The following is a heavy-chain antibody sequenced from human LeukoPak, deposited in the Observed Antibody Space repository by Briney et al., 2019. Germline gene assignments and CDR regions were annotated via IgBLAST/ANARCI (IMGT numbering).Heavy chain of an antibody. CDR3: ARVKYADFSDF. CDR1: GYTFTNYA. Sequence: GASVKVSCTASGYTFTNYAMNWVRQAPGQGLEWMGWINTNTGNPTYAQGFTGRFVFSLDTSVSTAYLQISSLKAEDTAVYYCARVKYADFSDFWGQGTLVTVSS. CDR2: INTNTGNP. D-gene: IGHD4-17*01. V-gene: IGHV7-4-1*02. J-gene: IGHJ4*02.